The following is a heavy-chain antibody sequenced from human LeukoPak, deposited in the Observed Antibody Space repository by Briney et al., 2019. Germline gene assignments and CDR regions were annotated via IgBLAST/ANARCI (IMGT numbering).Heavy chain of an antibody. CDR3: ATPIRDRYCSGGSCYSPFDF. CDR2: INGDGSTT. V-gene: IGHV3-74*03. CDR1: GFTFSTYW. J-gene: IGHJ4*02. Sequence: GGSLRLSCTASGFTFSTYWINWVRQSPGKGLVWVALINGDGSTTTHADSVKGRFTISRDNAKNTAYLQMNSLGVEDTAVYYCATPIRDRYCSGGSCYSPFDFWGQGTLVTVSS. D-gene: IGHD2-15*01.